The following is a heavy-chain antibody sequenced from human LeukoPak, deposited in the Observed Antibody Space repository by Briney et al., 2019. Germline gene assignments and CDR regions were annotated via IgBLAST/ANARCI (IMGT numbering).Heavy chain of an antibody. CDR3: ARVGTWELQRVFDY. J-gene: IGHJ4*02. Sequence: GGSLRLYCAASGFTVSTYDMHWVRQVPGKGLEWVANIHKAGTESYYVDSVKGRFAISRDNAKNSLYLQLSSLRVDDTAVYYCARVGTWELQRVFDYWGQGTLVTVSS. CDR2: IHKAGTES. CDR1: GFTVSTYD. V-gene: IGHV3-7*01. D-gene: IGHD1-26*01.